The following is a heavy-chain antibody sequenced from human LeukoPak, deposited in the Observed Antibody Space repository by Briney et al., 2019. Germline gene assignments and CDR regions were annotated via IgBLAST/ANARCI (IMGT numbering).Heavy chain of an antibody. D-gene: IGHD4-23*01. CDR2: ISGSGGST. CDR1: GFTFSSYG. CDR3: AKCSRKSGNSPFDY. J-gene: IGHJ4*02. Sequence: GGSLRLSCAASGFTFSSYGMSWVRQAPGKGLEWVSAISGSGGSTYYADSVKGRFTISRDNSKNTLYLQMNSLRAEDTAVYYCAKCSRKSGNSPFDYWGQGTLVTVSS. V-gene: IGHV3-23*01.